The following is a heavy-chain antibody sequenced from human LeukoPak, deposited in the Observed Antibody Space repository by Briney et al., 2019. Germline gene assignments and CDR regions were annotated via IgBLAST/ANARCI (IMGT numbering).Heavy chain of an antibody. CDR2: IYSGGST. Sequence: GGSLRLSCAASGFTVSSNYMSWVRQAPGKGLEWVSVIYSGGSTYYADSVKDRFATSRDNSKNTLYLQMNSLRAEDTAVYYCASPPGSWPAEYFQHWGQGTLVTVSS. D-gene: IGHD1-26*01. CDR3: ASPPGSWPAEYFQH. J-gene: IGHJ1*01. CDR1: GFTVSSNY. V-gene: IGHV3-53*05.